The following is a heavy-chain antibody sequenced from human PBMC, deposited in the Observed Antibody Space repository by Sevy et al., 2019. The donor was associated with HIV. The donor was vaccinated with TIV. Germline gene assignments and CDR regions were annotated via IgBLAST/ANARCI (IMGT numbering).Heavy chain of an antibody. CDR3: ATEGRVAGIYYFDY. CDR2: ISGSGGST. CDR1: GFTFSSYA. V-gene: IGHV3-23*01. D-gene: IGHD6-19*01. J-gene: IGHJ4*02. Sequence: GGSLRLSCAASGFTFSSYAMSWVRQAPGKGLEWVSAISGSGGSTYYADSVKGRFTISRDNSKNTLNLQMNSLRAEDTAVYYCATEGRVAGIYYFDYWGQGTLVTVSS.